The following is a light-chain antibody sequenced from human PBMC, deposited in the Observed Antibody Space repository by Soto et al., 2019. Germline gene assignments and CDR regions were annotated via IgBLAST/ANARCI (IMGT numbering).Light chain of an antibody. CDR2: WAS. J-gene: IGKJ1*01. V-gene: IGKV4-1*01. CDR3: QQYYSTLTWT. Sequence: DIVLTRSPDSLAVSMGERSTINCKSRQSVLYSSNNKNYLAWYQQKPGQPPKLLIYWASTRESGVPDRFSGSGSGTDFTLTISSLQAEDVAVYYCQQYYSTLTWTFGQGTKVDI. CDR1: QSVLYSSNNKNY.